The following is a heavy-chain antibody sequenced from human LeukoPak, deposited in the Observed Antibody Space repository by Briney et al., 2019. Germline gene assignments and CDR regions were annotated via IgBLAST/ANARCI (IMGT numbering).Heavy chain of an antibody. CDR1: GYRFTSYW. CDR2: IYPGDSDP. Sequence: GESLKISCKGSGYRFTSYWIGWVRPMPGKGLEWMGIIYPGDSDPRYSPSFQGQVTISADKSISTAYLQWSSLKASDTAMYYCARRVDTAMVIDYWGQGTLVTVSS. V-gene: IGHV5-51*01. CDR3: ARRVDTAMVIDY. D-gene: IGHD5-18*01. J-gene: IGHJ4*02.